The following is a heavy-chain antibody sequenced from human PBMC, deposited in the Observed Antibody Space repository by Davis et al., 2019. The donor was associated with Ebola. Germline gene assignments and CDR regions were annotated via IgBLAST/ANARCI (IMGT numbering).Heavy chain of an antibody. CDR3: AKAHGSGSAYDS. Sequence: GESLKISCAASRFTFSSYTMGWVHQAPGKGLEWVSDISGSGGATYYADSVKGRFTISRDNSKNTLYLQMNSLRAEDTALYYCAKAHGSGSAYDSWGQGTLVTVSS. D-gene: IGHD3-10*01. J-gene: IGHJ5*02. V-gene: IGHV3-23*01. CDR1: RFTFSSYT. CDR2: ISGSGGAT.